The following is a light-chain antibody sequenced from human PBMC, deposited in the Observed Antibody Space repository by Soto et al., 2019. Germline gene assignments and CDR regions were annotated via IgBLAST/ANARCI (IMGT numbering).Light chain of an antibody. V-gene: IGLV1-44*01. J-gene: IGLJ3*02. CDR1: ISNIGSNT. CDR2: SNN. CDR3: AAWDDSLDGWV. Sequence: HSVLTQPPSASGTPGQRVTISCSGSISNIGSNTANWYQRLPGTAPKLLIYSNNQRPSGVPDRFSGSKSGTSASLAISGPQSEDEADYYCAAWDDSLDGWVFGGGTKLTVL.